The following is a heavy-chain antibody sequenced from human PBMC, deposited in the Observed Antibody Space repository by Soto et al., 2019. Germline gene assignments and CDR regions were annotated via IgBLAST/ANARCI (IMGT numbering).Heavy chain of an antibody. CDR2: ISTSSSTI. CDR1: GFTFSTYS. J-gene: IGHJ3*02. CDR3: ARPSLDI. Sequence: EVQLVESGGDLVQPGGSLRLSCAASGFTFSTYSMNWVRQAPGKGLEWVSYISTSSSTIYYADSVKGRFTISRDNAKNSLYLQMNSLRAEDTAVYYCARPSLDIWGQGTMVTVSS. V-gene: IGHV3-48*01.